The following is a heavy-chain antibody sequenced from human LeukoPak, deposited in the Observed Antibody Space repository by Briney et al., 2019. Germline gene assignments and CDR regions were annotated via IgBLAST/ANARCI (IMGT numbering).Heavy chain of an antibody. CDR3: ARGLPGGVVVPAAIWEFNWFDP. J-gene: IGHJ5*02. CDR2: MNPNSGNT. D-gene: IGHD2-2*01. V-gene: IGHV1-8*01. Sequence: ASVKVSCKASGYTFTSYDINWVRQATGQGLEWMGWMNPNSGNTGYAQKFQGRVTMTRNTSISTAYMELSSLRSEDTAVYYCARGLPGGVVVPAAIWEFNWFDPWGQGTLVTVSS. CDR1: GYTFTSYD.